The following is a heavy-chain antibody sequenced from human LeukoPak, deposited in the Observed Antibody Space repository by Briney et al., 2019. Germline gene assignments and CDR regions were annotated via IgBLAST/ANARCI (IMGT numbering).Heavy chain of an antibody. J-gene: IGHJ4*02. CDR1: GFTFSSYA. Sequence: PGGSLRLSCAASGFTFSSYAMSWVRQAPGKGLEWVSTIAAGGGFTVYANSVKGRFTISSDDSQATLYLQMNSLRAEDMAVYYCATYYYGSGGLFRHFDYWGQGALATVSP. D-gene: IGHD3-10*01. CDR3: ATYYYGSGGLFRHFDY. CDR2: IAAGGGFT. V-gene: IGHV3-23*01.